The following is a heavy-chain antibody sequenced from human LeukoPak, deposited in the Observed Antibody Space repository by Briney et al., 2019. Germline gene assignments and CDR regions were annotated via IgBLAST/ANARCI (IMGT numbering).Heavy chain of an antibody. Sequence: ASVPVSCKASGYTFTSYDLNWVRQPTRQGLEWMGWMNPNSGNTGYAQKFQGRVTITRNTSISTAYMVLSSVRSEDTAVYYCARGPVPGYYDFWSGYYPETYYFDYWGQGTLVTVS. V-gene: IGHV1-8*01. CDR3: ARGPVPGYYDFWSGYYPETYYFDY. CDR2: MNPNSGNT. J-gene: IGHJ4*02. D-gene: IGHD3-3*01. CDR1: GYTFTSYD.